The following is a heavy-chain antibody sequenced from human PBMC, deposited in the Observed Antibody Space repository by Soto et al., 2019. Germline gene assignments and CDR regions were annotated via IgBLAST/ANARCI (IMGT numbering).Heavy chain of an antibody. D-gene: IGHD2-2*01. CDR1: GFTFSSYA. Sequence: PGGSLRLSCAASGFTFSSYAMHWVRQAPGKGLEWVAVISYDGSNKYYADSVKGRFTISRDNSKNTLYLQMNSLRAEDTAVYYCARAQGYCSSTSCSHYYYGMDVWGQGTTLTVSS. CDR2: ISYDGSNK. J-gene: IGHJ6*02. V-gene: IGHV3-30-3*01. CDR3: ARAQGYCSSTSCSHYYYGMDV.